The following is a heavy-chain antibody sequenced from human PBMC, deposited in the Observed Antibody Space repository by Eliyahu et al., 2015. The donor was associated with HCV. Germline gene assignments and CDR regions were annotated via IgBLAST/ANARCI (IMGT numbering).Heavy chain of an antibody. CDR1: GFTFRDYW. CDR3: ARDLHDVGCEY. J-gene: IGHJ4*02. D-gene: IGHD2-15*01. V-gene: IGHV3-74*01. Sequence: EVQLVESGGGFVQAGGSLRLSCEATGFTFRDYWMHWFRRPPGKGLVWVARIRGDGGEIHYADFLKGRITVSRDNAKNTLYLHMNNLGAEDTAMYYCARDLHDVGCEYWGQGTLVTVSS. CDR2: IRGDGGEI.